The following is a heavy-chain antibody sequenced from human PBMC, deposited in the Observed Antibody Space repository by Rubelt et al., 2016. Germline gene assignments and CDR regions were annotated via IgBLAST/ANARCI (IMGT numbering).Heavy chain of an antibody. V-gene: IGHV4-59*02. J-gene: IGHJ4*02. CDR2: ISYTGST. CDR1: GEFVSSYY. D-gene: IGHD3-10*01. CDR3: ATMGRGKVDY. Sequence: QVQLQESGPGLVKPSETLSLTCTVSGEFVSSYYWTWIRRPPQKGLEWIGYISYTGSTEYNPSLKSRAPISIDTSRNQFSLTLSSVATADTAVYHCATMGRGKVDYWGPGTLVTVSS.